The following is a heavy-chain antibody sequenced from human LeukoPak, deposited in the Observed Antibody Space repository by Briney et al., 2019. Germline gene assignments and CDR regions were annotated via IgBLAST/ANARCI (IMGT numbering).Heavy chain of an antibody. CDR2: VSYDGSNK. D-gene: IGHD3-10*01. CDR1: GFSFGSYG. Sequence: GGSLRLSCAASGFSFGSYGIHWVRQTPGKGLEWVAVVSYDGSNKDYSDSGKGRFTISRDNSKNTVNLQMNSLRVEDTAVYYCAREMGSVYFDYWGQGTLVTVSS. V-gene: IGHV3-33*01. CDR3: AREMGSVYFDY. J-gene: IGHJ4*02.